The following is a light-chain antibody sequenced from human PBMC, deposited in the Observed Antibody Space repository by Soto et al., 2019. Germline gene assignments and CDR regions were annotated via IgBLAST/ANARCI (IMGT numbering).Light chain of an antibody. Sequence: EVVLTQSPATLSVSPGEGATLSCRASQSVTINLAWYQQKTGQAPRLLIYGASTRATGVPARFSGSGSGTEFTLTISYLQSEDFAVYYCQQYNNWPITFGQGTRLEIK. CDR2: GAS. CDR3: QQYNNWPIT. V-gene: IGKV3-15*01. J-gene: IGKJ5*01. CDR1: QSVTIN.